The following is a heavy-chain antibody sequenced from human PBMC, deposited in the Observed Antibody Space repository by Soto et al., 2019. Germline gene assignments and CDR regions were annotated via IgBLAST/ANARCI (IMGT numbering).Heavy chain of an antibody. D-gene: IGHD3-22*01. CDR2: ISSSSSTI. J-gene: IGHJ6*04. CDR1: GFTFSSYS. CDR3: ASPRRDYYDSSGYYYRRHGMDV. V-gene: IGHV3-48*02. Sequence: GGSLRLSCAASGFTFSSYSMNWVRQAPGKGLEWVSYISSSSSTIYYADSVKGRFTISRDNAKNSLYLQMNSLRDEDTAVYYCASPRRDYYDSSGYYYRRHGMDVWGKGTTVTVS.